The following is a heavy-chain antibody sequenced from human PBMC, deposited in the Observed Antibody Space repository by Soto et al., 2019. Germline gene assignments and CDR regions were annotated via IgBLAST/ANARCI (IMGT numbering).Heavy chain of an antibody. CDR1: GYTFTSYG. V-gene: IGHV1-18*01. D-gene: IGHD6-13*01. CDR3: ARVAAGTRGYYYYGMDV. CDR2: ISAYNGNT. J-gene: IGHJ6*02. Sequence: VASVKVSCKASGYTFTSYGISWVRQAPGQGLEWMGWISAYNGNTNYAQKLQGRVTMTTDTSTSTAYMELRSLRSDDTAVYYCARVAAGTRGYYYYGMDVWGQGTTVTVSS.